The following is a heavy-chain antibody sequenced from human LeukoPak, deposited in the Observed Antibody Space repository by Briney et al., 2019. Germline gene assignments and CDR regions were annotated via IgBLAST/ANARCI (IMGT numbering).Heavy chain of an antibody. CDR1: GDSISSTSYY. CDR3: ARVGTTYGSGSYYNSYNWFDP. J-gene: IGHJ5*02. V-gene: IGHV4-61*02. D-gene: IGHD3-10*01. CDR2: IYTGGST. Sequence: SETLSLTCTVSGDSISSTSYYWSWIRQPAGKGLEWIGRIYTGGSTNYNPSLKSRVTISVDTSKSQFSLKLSSVTAADTAVYYCARVGTTYGSGSYYNSYNWFDPWGQGTLVTVSS.